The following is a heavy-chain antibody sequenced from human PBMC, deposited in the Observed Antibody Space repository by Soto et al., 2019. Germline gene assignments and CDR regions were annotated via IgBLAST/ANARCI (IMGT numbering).Heavy chain of an antibody. CDR3: ARDGRTSGYYLDY. CDR1: RGSISSGVFY. D-gene: IGHD3-22*01. J-gene: IGHJ4*02. CDR2: IYANGNS. Sequence: PSETLSLTCTVSRGSISSGVFYWIWIRQSPGKGLEWIGFIYANGNSYYNPSLKSRANISLDTSKNKFSLKISSVTVADTAVYYCARDGRTSGYYLDYWGQGTPVTVSS. V-gene: IGHV4-31*03.